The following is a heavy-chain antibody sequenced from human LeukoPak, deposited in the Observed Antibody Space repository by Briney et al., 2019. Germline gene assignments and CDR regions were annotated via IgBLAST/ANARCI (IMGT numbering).Heavy chain of an antibody. V-gene: IGHV4-34*01. CDR3: ARGGGTYDWISLDC. CDR1: GGSFSGYY. Sequence: SETLSLTCAVYGGSFSGYYWSWIRQPPGKGLEWIGSISHSGSTYYNPSLKSRLTISVDTSKNQFSLKLSSVTAADTAVYYCARGGGTYDWISLDCWGQGTLVTVSS. J-gene: IGHJ4*02. D-gene: IGHD5-12*01. CDR2: ISHSGST.